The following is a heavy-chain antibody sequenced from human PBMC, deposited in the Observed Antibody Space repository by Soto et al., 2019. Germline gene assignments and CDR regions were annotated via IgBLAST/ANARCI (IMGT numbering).Heavy chain of an antibody. D-gene: IGHD3-3*01. CDR2: IKQDGSEK. J-gene: IGHJ2*01. CDR1: GFTFSSYW. CDR3: ARGSGLRIIVNWYFDP. Sequence: EVQLVESGGGLVQPGGSLRLSCAASGFTFSSYWMNWVRQAPGKGLEWVANIKQDGSEKYYVDSVKGRFTISRDNAKNSLYLQMNSLRAEDTAVYYCARGSGLRIIVNWYFDPWGRGTLVTVSS. V-gene: IGHV3-7*01.